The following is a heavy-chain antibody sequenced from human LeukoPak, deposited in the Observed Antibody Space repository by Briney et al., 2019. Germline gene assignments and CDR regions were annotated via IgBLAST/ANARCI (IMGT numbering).Heavy chain of an antibody. CDR2: ISWSSGSI. V-gene: IGHV3-9*01. CDR1: GFTFDDYA. Sequence: PGGSLRLSCAASGFTFDDYAMHWVRQAPGKGLEWVSGISWSSGSIGYADSVKGRFTISRDNAKNTLYLQMNSLRAEDTAVYYCAREQWGIAQTNWFDPWGQGTLVTVSS. D-gene: IGHD6-13*01. CDR3: AREQWGIAQTNWFDP. J-gene: IGHJ5*02.